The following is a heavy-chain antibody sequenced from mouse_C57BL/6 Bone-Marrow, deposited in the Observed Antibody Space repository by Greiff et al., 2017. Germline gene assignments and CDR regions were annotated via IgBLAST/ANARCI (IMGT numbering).Heavy chain of an antibody. CDR2: IDPSDSYT. CDR1: GYTFTSYW. V-gene: IGHV1-69*01. J-gene: IGHJ2*01. CDR3: ARTTTLVAGDY. Sequence: VQLQQPGAELVMPGASVKLSCKASGYTFTSYWMHWVKQRPGHGLEWIGEIDPSDSYTNYNQKFKGKSTLTVDKSSSTAYMQLSSLTSEDSAVYYCARTTTLVAGDYWGQGTTLTVSS. D-gene: IGHD1-1*01.